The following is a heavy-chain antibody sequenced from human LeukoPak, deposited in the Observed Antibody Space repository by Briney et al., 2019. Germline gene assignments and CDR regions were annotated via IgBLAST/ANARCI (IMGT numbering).Heavy chain of an antibody. Sequence: PGGSLRLSCAASGVTFSSYWMSWVRQAPGKGLEWVANIKEDGSEKYYVDSVKGRFTISRDNAKDSLYLQMNSLRAEDTAVYFCARVQVAVQSVFDYFDYWGQGTLVTVSS. V-gene: IGHV3-7*01. CDR3: ARVQVAVQSVFDYFDY. J-gene: IGHJ4*02. D-gene: IGHD2-2*01. CDR1: GVTFSSYW. CDR2: IKEDGSEK.